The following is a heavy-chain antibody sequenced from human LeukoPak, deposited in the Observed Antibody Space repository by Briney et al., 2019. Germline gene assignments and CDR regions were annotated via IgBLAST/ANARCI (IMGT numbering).Heavy chain of an antibody. J-gene: IGHJ4*02. D-gene: IGHD5-24*01. CDR1: SYSIPVGYY. CDR3: ARQILFHSERWLQFFDY. Sequence: SETLSLTCTVSSYSIPVGYYWGWIRQPPGKGLDWIGSINLSGHTYYNPSLKSRVIISVDTSKNQFSLKLSSVTAADTAVYYCARQILFHSERWLQFFDYWGQGILVTVSS. CDR2: INLSGHT. V-gene: IGHV4-38-2*02.